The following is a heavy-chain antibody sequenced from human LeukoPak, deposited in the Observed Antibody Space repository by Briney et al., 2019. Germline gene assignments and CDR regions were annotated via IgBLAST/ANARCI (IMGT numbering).Heavy chain of an antibody. CDR3: ARESESSGWYDY. V-gene: IGHV3-43*02. D-gene: IGHD6-19*01. J-gene: IGHJ4*02. CDR2: ISGDGGST. CDR1: AXTFNTYY. Sequence: GGSLRLSCAASAXTFNTYYMHWVREAPGKGLEWVFLISGDGGSTFYADSVKGRFTISRDNSKNSLYFQMNSLRSDDTALYYCARESESSGWYDYWGQGTLVTVSS.